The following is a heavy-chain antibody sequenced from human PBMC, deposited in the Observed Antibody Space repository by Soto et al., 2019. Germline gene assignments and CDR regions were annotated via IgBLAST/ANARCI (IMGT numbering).Heavy chain of an antibody. V-gene: IGHV4-59*01. CDR2: IYYSGST. D-gene: IGHD3-3*01. CDR3: ARDIFGVVPTYDWFDP. Sequence: SETPSITCTVSGGSLSSYYWSWIRQPPGKGLEWIGYIYYSGSTNYNPSLKSRVTISVDTSKNQFSLKLSSVTAADTAAYYCARDIFGVVPTYDWFDPWGQGTLVTVSS. J-gene: IGHJ5*01. CDR1: GGSLSSYY.